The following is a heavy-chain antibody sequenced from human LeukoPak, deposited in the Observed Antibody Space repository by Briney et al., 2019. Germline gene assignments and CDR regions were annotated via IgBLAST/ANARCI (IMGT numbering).Heavy chain of an antibody. CDR3: ARGYCSGGSCLDYAFDI. Sequence: GGSLRLSCAASGFTFSSYSMNWVRQAPGKGLEWVSYISSSGSTIYYADSVKGRFTISRDNAKNSLYLQMNSLRAEDTAVYYCARGYCSGGSCLDYAFDIWGQGTMVTVSS. V-gene: IGHV3-48*04. CDR1: GFTFSSYS. D-gene: IGHD2-15*01. CDR2: ISSSGSTI. J-gene: IGHJ3*02.